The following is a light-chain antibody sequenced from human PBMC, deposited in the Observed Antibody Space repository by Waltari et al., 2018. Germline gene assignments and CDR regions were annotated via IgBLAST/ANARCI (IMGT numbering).Light chain of an antibody. J-gene: IGKJ2*01. Sequence: EVPTAPSPLSPPVTPGQPASISCRTSHSRVYSGGNTYLNWFQQRPGQSPRRLIYEVSNWDTGVPDRFSGSGSGTDFTLKISRVEAEDVGVYYCMQSTNWPYTFGQGTKLEIK. CDR2: EVS. V-gene: IGKV2D-30*01. CDR1: HSRVYSGGNTY. CDR3: MQSTNWPYT.